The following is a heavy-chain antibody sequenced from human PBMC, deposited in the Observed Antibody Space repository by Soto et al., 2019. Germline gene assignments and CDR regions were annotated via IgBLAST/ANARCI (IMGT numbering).Heavy chain of an antibody. Sequence: QVQLVQSGGEMKKPGASVKVSCKASGYTFTNYGISWVRQAPGQGLEWVGWISGYNGDTNYAQKFQGRVIMTTDTSTSTAYMELRTLTSDDTAVYYCARDYDIWGEDWLDPWGQGTLVTVSS. J-gene: IGHJ5*02. CDR1: GYTFTNYG. CDR3: ARDYDIWGEDWLDP. D-gene: IGHD3-9*01. V-gene: IGHV1-18*01. CDR2: ISGYNGDT.